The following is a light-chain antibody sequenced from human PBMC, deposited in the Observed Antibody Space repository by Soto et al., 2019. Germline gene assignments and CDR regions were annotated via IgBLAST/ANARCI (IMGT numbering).Light chain of an antibody. CDR3: QQYNRLYT. CDR2: KAS. CDR1: QSISSW. J-gene: IGKJ2*01. Sequence: DIQMTQSPSTLSASVGDRVTITCRASQSISSWLAWYQQKPGKAPKLLIYKASSLESEAPSRSSGRGSGTEFTLTISSLQPDDFATYYFQQYNRLYTFGQGTKLEIK. V-gene: IGKV1-5*03.